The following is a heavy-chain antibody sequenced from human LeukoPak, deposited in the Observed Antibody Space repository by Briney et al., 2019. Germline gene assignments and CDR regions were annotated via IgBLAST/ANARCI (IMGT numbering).Heavy chain of an antibody. Sequence: GGSLRLSCAASGFTFSSYSMNWVRQAPGKGLEWVSSISSSSSYIYYADSVKGRFTISRDNAKNSLYLQMNSLRAEDTAVYYCARGFNVLLWFGESSPYGMDVWGQGTTVTLSS. CDR2: ISSSSSYI. D-gene: IGHD3-10*01. CDR3: ARGFNVLLWFGESSPYGMDV. J-gene: IGHJ6*02. CDR1: GFTFSSYS. V-gene: IGHV3-21*01.